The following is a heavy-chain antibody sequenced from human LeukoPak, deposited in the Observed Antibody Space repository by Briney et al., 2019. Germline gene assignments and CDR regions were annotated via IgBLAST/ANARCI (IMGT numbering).Heavy chain of an antibody. V-gene: IGHV3-21*01. D-gene: IGHD1-26*01. CDR1: VFTFSTYT. J-gene: IGHJ4*02. Sequence: GGPLRLSCTASVFTFSTYTMNWVPRAPGKGLEWVSSISSSSYYIYYGDSVKGRFTISRDNAKNSLFLQMNSLRAEDTAVYYCGAAYSGSSPFDYWGQGTLVTVSS. CDR2: ISSSSYYI. CDR3: GAAYSGSSPFDY.